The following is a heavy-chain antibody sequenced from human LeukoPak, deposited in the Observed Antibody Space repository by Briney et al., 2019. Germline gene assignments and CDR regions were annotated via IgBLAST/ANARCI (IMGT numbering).Heavy chain of an antibody. V-gene: IGHV3-23*01. CDR1: GFTFSSYA. CDR3: AKALTDELMSRSHYDFWSGYHPSGTVYYYMDV. D-gene: IGHD3-3*01. J-gene: IGHJ6*03. CDR2: ISSSGSST. Sequence: QPGGSLRLSCAASGFTFSSYAMSWVRQAPGKGLEWVSAISSSGSSTYYANSVKGRFIISRDNSKNTVYLQMNSLRAEGTAIYYCAKALTDELMSRSHYDFWSGYHPSGTVYYYMDVWGKGATVTVSS.